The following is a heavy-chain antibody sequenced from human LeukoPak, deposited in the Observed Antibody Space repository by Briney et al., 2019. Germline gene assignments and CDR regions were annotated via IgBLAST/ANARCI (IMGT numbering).Heavy chain of an antibody. D-gene: IGHD4-23*01. CDR1: GFTFSHYD. Sequence: PGGPLRLSCAASGFTFSHYDMHWGRQVTGRYPEWVSSIGTAGDTYYPGSVKGRFTISRENARNSLYLQMNSLRAGDTAVYYCARSYGGHYDYWGQGTLVTVSS. CDR3: ARSYGGHYDY. CDR2: IGTAGDT. J-gene: IGHJ4*02. V-gene: IGHV3-13*01.